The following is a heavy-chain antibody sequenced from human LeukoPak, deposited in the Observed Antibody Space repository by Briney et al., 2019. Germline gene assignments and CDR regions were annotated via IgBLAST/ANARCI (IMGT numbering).Heavy chain of an antibody. D-gene: IGHD3-9*01. CDR3: AKATPYYDTLTGYSTPYNWFDP. V-gene: IGHV1-2*02. Sequence: ASVKVSCKASGYTFTGYYMHWVRQAPGQGLEWMGWINPNSGGTNYAQTFQGRVTMTRDTSISTAYMELSRLRSDDTAVYYCAKATPYYDTLTGYSTPYNWFDPWGQGTLVTVSS. J-gene: IGHJ5*02. CDR1: GYTFTGYY. CDR2: INPNSGGT.